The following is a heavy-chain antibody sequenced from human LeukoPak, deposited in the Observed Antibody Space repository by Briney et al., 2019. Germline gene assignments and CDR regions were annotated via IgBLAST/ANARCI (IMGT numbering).Heavy chain of an antibody. J-gene: IGHJ4*02. V-gene: IGHV4-34*01. CDR3: ASFHTPDSSGYYPKGARFDY. CDR2: INHSGST. Sequence: SETLSLTCAVYGASFSGYYWSWIRQPLGKGLEWIGEINHSGSTNYDPSLKSRVTISVDTSKNQFSLKLSSVTAADTAVYYCASFHTPDSSGYYPKGARFDYWGQGTLVTVSS. CDR1: GASFSGYY. D-gene: IGHD3-22*01.